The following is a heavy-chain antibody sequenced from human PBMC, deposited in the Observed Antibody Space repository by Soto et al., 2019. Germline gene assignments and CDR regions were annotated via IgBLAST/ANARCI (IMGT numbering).Heavy chain of an antibody. V-gene: IGHV3-48*04. CDR3: AREGTHSSGDY. D-gene: IGHD6-19*01. CDR2: ISSSSSTI. J-gene: IGHJ4*02. Sequence: GGSLRLSCAASGFTFSSYSMNWVRQAPGKGLEWVSYISSSSSTIYYADSVKGRFTISRDNAKNSLYLQMNSLRAEDTAVYYCAREGTHSSGDYWGQGTLVTVSS. CDR1: GFTFSSYS.